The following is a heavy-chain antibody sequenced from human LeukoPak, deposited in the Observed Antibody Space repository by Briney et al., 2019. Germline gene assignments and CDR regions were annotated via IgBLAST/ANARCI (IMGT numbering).Heavy chain of an antibody. CDR1: GFTFDDYG. Sequence: GGSLRLSCAASGFTFDDYGMSWVRQAPGKGLEWVSGINWNGGSTGYADSVKGRFTISRDNAKNSLYLQMNSLRVEDTAFYYCARDLAYSRLDYWGQGMLVTVSS. CDR2: INWNGGST. J-gene: IGHJ4*02. D-gene: IGHD5-18*01. V-gene: IGHV3-20*04. CDR3: ARDLAYSRLDY.